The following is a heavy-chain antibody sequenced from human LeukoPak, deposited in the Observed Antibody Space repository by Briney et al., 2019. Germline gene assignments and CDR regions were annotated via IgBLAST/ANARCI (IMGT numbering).Heavy chain of an antibody. D-gene: IGHD6-6*01. CDR3: ARDPSSFGLDV. V-gene: IGHV3-66*01. CDR2: IYSGGST. J-gene: IGHJ6*02. Sequence: PGGSLRLSCAASGFTVSSNYMSWVRQAPGKGLEWVSVIYSGGSTYYADSVKGRFTISRDNAKNTLYLQMNGLRAEDTAVYYCARDPSSFGLDVWGQGTTVTVSS. CDR1: GFTVSSNY.